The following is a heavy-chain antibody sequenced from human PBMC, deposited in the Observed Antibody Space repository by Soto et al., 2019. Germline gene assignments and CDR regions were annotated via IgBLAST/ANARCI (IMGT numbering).Heavy chain of an antibody. CDR3: AIGCLRCSYGLVGLYG. J-gene: IGHJ4*03. CDR1: GYTFTSYA. D-gene: IGHD5-18*01. V-gene: IGHV1-3*01. CDR2: INAGNGNT. Sequence: QVQLVQSGAEVKKPGASVKVSCKASGYTFTSYAMHWVRQAPGQRLEWMGWINAGNGNTKYSQKLQGRVTITRDTSADTPNMQLSNLRSEDTSVFYCAIGCLRCSYGLVGLYGWGQGTQVTLSS.